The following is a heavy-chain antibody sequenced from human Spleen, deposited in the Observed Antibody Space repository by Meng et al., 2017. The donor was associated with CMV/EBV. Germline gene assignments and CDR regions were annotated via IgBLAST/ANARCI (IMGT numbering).Heavy chain of an antibody. V-gene: IGHV3-30*04. CDR1: AFTFSSYT. D-gene: IGHD2-21*01. Sequence: GESLKISCAASAFTFSSYTIHWVRQTPGMGLEWVAVISNDGSTKAYADSVKGRFTISRDNAKNSLYLQMNSLRAEDTALYYCARADRLFVVGLFDYWGQGTLVTVSS. CDR3: ARADRLFVVGLFDY. CDR2: ISNDGSTK. J-gene: IGHJ4*02.